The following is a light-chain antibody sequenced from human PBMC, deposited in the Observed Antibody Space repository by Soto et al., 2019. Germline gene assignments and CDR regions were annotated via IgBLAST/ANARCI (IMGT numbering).Light chain of an antibody. CDR2: TTS. CDR1: HSISTY. CDR3: LQHNSYPRT. J-gene: IGKJ1*01. Sequence: DIQLTQSPSSLSASVGDRVTITCRASHSISTYLNWYQQKPGKAPSLLIYTTSSLQSGVPSRFSGSGSGTEFTLTISSLQPEDFATYYCLQHNSYPRTFGQGTKVEIK. V-gene: IGKV1-17*01.